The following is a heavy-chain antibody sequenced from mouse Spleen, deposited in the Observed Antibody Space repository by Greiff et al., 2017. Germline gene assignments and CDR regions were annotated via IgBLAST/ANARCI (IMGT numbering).Heavy chain of an antibody. D-gene: IGHD3-1*01. Sequence: DVMLVESGGGLVQPKGSLKLSCAASGFSFNTYAMNWVRQAPGKGLEWVARIRSKSNNYATYYADSVKDRFTISRDDSESMLYLQMNNLKTEDTAMYYCVSGTRAWFAYWGQGTLVTVSA. CDR2: IRSKSNNYAT. CDR1: GFSFNTYA. V-gene: IGHV10-1*01. J-gene: IGHJ3*01. CDR3: VSGTRAWFAY.